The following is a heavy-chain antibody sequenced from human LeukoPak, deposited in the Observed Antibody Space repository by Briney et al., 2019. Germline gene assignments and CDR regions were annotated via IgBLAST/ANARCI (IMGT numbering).Heavy chain of an antibody. J-gene: IGHJ6*02. CDR2: IFPHDSDI. D-gene: IGHD2-2*02. Sequence: GESLKISCKGSGYSFMDYWIGRVRQMPGKGPERMGFIFPHDSDIKYRPSFQGQVTISVDKSISTAYVQWSSLKASDTAMYYCARYGLYGCSSTNCYTSYFYYGMDVWGQGTTVTVSS. CDR1: GYSFMDYW. CDR3: ARYGLYGCSSTNCYTSYFYYGMDV. V-gene: IGHV5-51*01.